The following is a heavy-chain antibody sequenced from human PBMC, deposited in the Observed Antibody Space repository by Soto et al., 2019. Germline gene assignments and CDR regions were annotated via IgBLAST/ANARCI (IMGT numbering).Heavy chain of an antibody. J-gene: IGHJ2*01. CDR1: GFTFSSYA. CDR2: ISYDGSNK. D-gene: IGHD5-18*01. V-gene: IGHV3-30-3*01. Sequence: QVQLVESGGGVVQPGRSLRLSCAASGFTFSSYAMHWVRQAPGKGLEWVAVISYDGSNKYYADSVKGRFTISRDNSQNTLYLQMNRLKAADTAGYYCARDPLWGTAMVLWYFDLWGRGTLITVSS. CDR3: ARDPLWGTAMVLWYFDL.